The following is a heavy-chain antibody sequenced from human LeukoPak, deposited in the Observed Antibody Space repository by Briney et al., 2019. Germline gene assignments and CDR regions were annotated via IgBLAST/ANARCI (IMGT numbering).Heavy chain of an antibody. J-gene: IGHJ6*03. Sequence: PGGSLRLSCAASGFTFANYVTHWVRQAPGKGLEWVAVTSPDEGLKFYGDSVKGRFTISRDNSKNTLYLQMNSLRAEDTAVYYCARDMYSSSWANYYYYYMDVWGKGTTVTVSS. CDR3: ARDMYSSSWANYYYYYMDV. CDR1: GFTFANYV. V-gene: IGHV3-30*04. D-gene: IGHD6-13*01. CDR2: TSPDEGLK.